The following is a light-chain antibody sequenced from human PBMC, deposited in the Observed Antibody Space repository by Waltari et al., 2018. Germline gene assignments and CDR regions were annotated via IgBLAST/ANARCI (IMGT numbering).Light chain of an antibody. J-gene: IGLJ2*01. CDR1: SPNIGAGYD. V-gene: IGLV1-40*01. CDR3: QSYDSSLSGSVV. CDR2: GNS. Sequence: QSVLTQPPSVSGAPGQRVTISCTGSSPNIGAGYDVHWYQQLPGTAPKRLIYGNSNRPSGVPDRFSGSKSGTSASLAITGLQAEDEADYYCQSYDSSLSGSVVFGGGTKLTVL.